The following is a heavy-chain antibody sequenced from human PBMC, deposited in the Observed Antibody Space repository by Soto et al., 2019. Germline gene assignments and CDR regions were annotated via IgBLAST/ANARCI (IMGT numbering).Heavy chain of an antibody. CDR1: GFTFSSYG. CDR3: ARCYLPWTDRLWFGEPSNLRNWFDP. D-gene: IGHD3-10*01. Sequence: GGSLRLSCAASGFTFSSYGMHWVRQAPGKGLEWVAVIWYDGSNKYYADSVKGRFTISADKSISTAYLQWSSLKASDTAMYYCARCYLPWTDRLWFGEPSNLRNWFDPWGQGTLVTVSS. J-gene: IGHJ5*02. CDR2: IWYDGSNK. V-gene: IGHV3-33*01.